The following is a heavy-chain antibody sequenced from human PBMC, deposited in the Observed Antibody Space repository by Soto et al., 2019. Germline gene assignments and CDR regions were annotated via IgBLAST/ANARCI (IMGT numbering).Heavy chain of an antibody. CDR3: ARDSGGGNALYYYYGMDV. J-gene: IGHJ6*02. Sequence: GGSLRLSCAASGFTFSSYEMNWVRQAPGKGLEWVSYISSSGSTIYYADSVKGRFTISRDNAKNSLYLQMNSLRAEDTAVYYCARDSGGGNALYYYYGMDVWGQGTTVTVS. CDR1: GFTFSSYE. V-gene: IGHV3-48*03. D-gene: IGHD2-15*01. CDR2: ISSSGSTI.